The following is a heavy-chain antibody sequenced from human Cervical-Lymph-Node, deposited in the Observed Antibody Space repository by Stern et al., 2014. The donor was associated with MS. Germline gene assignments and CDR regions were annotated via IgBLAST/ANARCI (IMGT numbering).Heavy chain of an antibody. D-gene: IGHD4-11*01. V-gene: IGHV5-51*01. Sequence: DQLVQSGAEVKKPGESLKISCKGSGYSFTSHWIGWVRQMPGKGLEWMGMIYPGDSDTRYSPAFQGQVPISADKSISTAYLQWSSLKASDTAIYYCARHQTDYKGRDYYYYGMDVWGQGTTVTVSS. CDR1: GYSFTSHW. CDR2: IYPGDSDT. CDR3: ARHQTDYKGRDYYYYGMDV. J-gene: IGHJ6*02.